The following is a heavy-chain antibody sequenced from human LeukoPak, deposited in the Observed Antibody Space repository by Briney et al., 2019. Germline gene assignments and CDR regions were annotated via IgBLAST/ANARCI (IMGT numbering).Heavy chain of an antibody. CDR2: IKQDGSEK. CDR3: ARETPTEAYYYDSSGIPDY. Sequence: GGSLRLSCAASGFTFSSYWMSWVRQAPGKGLEWVANIKQDGSEKYYVDSVKGRFTISRDNAKNSLYLQMNSLRAEDTAGYYCARETPTEAYYYDSSGIPDYWGQGTLVTVSS. CDR1: GFTFSSYW. V-gene: IGHV3-7*01. J-gene: IGHJ4*02. D-gene: IGHD3-22*01.